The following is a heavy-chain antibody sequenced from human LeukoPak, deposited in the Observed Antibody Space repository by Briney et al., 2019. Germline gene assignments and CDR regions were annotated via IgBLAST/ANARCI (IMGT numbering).Heavy chain of an antibody. CDR3: ARDLTVAEFDP. CDR1: GYTFTSYG. Sequence: ASVKVSCKASGYTFTSYGISWVRQAPGQELERMGWISAYNGNTNYAQKLQGRVTMTTDTSTSTAYMELRSLRSDDTAVYYCARDLTVAEFDPWGQGTLVTVSS. J-gene: IGHJ5*02. CDR2: ISAYNGNT. D-gene: IGHD3-9*01. V-gene: IGHV1-18*01.